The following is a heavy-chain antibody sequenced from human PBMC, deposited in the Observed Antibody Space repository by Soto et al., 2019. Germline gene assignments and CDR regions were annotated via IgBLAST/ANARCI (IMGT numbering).Heavy chain of an antibody. V-gene: IGHV4-59*08. D-gene: IGHD3-3*01. CDR3: ARLRRVRFLEWFPTTNWFDP. Sequence: SETLSLTCTVSGGSISSYYWSWIRQPPGKGLEWIGYIYYSGSTNYNPSLKSRVTISVDTSKNQFSLKLSSVTAADTAVYYCARLRRVRFLEWFPTTNWFDPWGQGTLVTVSS. CDR1: GGSISSYY. J-gene: IGHJ5*02. CDR2: IYYSGST.